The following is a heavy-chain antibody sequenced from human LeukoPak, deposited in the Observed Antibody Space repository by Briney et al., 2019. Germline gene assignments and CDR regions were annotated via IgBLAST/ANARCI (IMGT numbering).Heavy chain of an antibody. CDR1: GGSISSGSYY. CDR3: ARARWLSTYYFDY. Sequence: SQTLSLTCTVSGGSISSGSYYWSWIRQPAGKGLEWIGRIYTSGSTNYNPSLKSRVTISVDTSKNQFSVKLSSVTAADTAGYYCARARWLSTYYFDYWGQGTLVTVSS. CDR2: IYTSGST. J-gene: IGHJ4*02. D-gene: IGHD4-23*01. V-gene: IGHV4-61*02.